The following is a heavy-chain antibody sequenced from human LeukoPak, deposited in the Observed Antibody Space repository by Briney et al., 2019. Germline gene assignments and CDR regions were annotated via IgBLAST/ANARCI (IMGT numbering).Heavy chain of an antibody. Sequence: PGGSLRLSCAASGFTFSSYSMNWVRQAPGKGLEWVAVIWYDGSNKYYADSVKGRFTISRDNSKNTLYLQMNSLRAEDTAVYYCATVTKEFDYWGQGTLVTVSS. V-gene: IGHV3-33*08. CDR2: IWYDGSNK. CDR3: ATVTKEFDY. J-gene: IGHJ4*02. D-gene: IGHD4-17*01. CDR1: GFTFSSYS.